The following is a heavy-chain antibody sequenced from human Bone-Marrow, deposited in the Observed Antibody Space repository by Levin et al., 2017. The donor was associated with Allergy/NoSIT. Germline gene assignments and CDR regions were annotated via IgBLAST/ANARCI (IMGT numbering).Heavy chain of an antibody. D-gene: IGHD4-17*01. J-gene: IGHJ3*01. Sequence: TASETLSLTCAVSGAFINSNNWWSWVRQSPGKGLEWIGEIFHSGNTDYNPSLKSRVAISVDHSKSHFSLRLSSVTAADTAVYFCARTTLSRARAFDLWGQGTVVIVSS. CDR1: GAFINSNNW. V-gene: IGHV4-4*02. CDR2: IFHSGNT. CDR3: ARTTLSRARAFDL.